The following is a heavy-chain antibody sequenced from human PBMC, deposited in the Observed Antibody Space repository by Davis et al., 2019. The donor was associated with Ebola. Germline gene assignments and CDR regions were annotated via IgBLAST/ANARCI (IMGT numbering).Heavy chain of an antibody. CDR3: ARVTIYSSSCFDY. V-gene: IGHV4-59*08. J-gene: IGHJ4*02. CDR2: IYYSGST. Sequence: SETLSLTCTVSGGSISSYYWSWIRQPPGKGLEWIGYIYYSGSTNYNPSLKSRVTVSVDTSKNQFSLKLSSVTAADTVVYYCARVTIYSSSCFDYWGQGTLVTVSS. CDR1: GGSISSYY. D-gene: IGHD6-13*01.